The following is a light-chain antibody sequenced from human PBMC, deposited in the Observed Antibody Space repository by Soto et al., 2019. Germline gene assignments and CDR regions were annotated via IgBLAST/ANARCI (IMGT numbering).Light chain of an antibody. CDR1: QSISTE. CDR2: SAS. Sequence: EIVMTQSPATLSVSPGERATLSCRASQSISTELAWYQQKPDQPPRLLIYSASTRATGVPARFTGSGSGSEFTLTISGLQSEDFALYYCQQGHNWPLTFGQGTRLEI. J-gene: IGKJ2*01. CDR3: QQGHNWPLT. V-gene: IGKV3-15*01.